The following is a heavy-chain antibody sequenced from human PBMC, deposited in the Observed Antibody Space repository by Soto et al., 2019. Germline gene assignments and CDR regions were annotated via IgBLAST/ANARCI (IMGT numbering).Heavy chain of an antibody. V-gene: IGHV4-4*07. D-gene: IGHD3-22*01. J-gene: IGHJ4*02. CDR2: VFSSGTT. CDR3: ARVGDSGYYWYFDY. CDR1: GDSITSYY. Sequence: SETLSLTCTVSGDSITSYYWTWIRQAAGKRLECIGRVFSSGTTNYNPSLKSRVTMSVDTSKNQLSLKLTSVTAADTAVYYCARVGDSGYYWYFDYWGQGALVTVSS.